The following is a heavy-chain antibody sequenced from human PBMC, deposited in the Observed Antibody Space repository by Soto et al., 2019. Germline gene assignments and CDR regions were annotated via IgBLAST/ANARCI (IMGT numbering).Heavy chain of an antibody. CDR2: ISYDGSNK. CDR1: GFTFSSYG. D-gene: IGHD3-22*01. J-gene: IGHJ4*02. CDR3: AKESSSYYYDSSGSPDY. V-gene: IGHV3-30*18. Sequence: PGGSLILSCAASGFTFSSYGMHWGRQAPGKGLEWVAVISYDGSNKYYADSVKGRFTISRDNSKNTLYLQMNSLRAEDTAVYYCAKESSSYYYDSSGSPDYWGQGTLVTVSS.